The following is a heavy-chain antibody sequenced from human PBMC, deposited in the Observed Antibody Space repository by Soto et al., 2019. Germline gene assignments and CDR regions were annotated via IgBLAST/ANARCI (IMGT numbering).Heavy chain of an antibody. J-gene: IGHJ5*02. CDR3: ASRYYDSLPT. D-gene: IGHD3-22*01. V-gene: IGHV1-46*01. CDR2: INPIGGIT. CDR1: GEGMSADH. Sequence: GTSVEVSSEACGEGMSADHVDRLIHKTEQGLEWMGMINPIGGITNYAQKFQGRVTMTRDTSTSPAYMELSSLTSEDTAVYYCASRYYDSLPTWGQGTLVPSPQ.